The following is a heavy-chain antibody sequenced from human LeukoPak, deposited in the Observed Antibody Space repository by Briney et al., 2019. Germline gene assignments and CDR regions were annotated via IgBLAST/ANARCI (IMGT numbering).Heavy chain of an antibody. CDR3: AAMKGDLDY. CDR2: TRNKANRYTT. CDR1: GFSLSDHY. D-gene: IGHD2-21*02. J-gene: IGHJ4*02. V-gene: IGHV3-72*01. Sequence: GGSLRLSCAASGFSLSDHYIDWVRQAPGKGLEWVGRTRNKANRYTTEYAASVKGRFTITRDESMNSLFLQMNSLKTEDTAVYYCAAMKGDLDYWGQGTLVTVSS.